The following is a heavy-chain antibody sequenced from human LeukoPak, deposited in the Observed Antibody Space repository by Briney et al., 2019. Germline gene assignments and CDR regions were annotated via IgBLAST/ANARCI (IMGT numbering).Heavy chain of an antibody. V-gene: IGHV3-11*04. Sequence: PGGSLRLSCAASGFTFSDYYMSWIRQAPGKGLEWVSYISSSGSTIYYADSVKGRFTISRDNAKNSLYLQMNSLRAEDTAVYYCARDLYYYERNYYYGMDVWGQGTTVTVSS. J-gene: IGHJ6*02. CDR3: ARDLYYYERNYYYGMDV. D-gene: IGHD3-22*01. CDR2: ISSSGSTI. CDR1: GFTFSDYY.